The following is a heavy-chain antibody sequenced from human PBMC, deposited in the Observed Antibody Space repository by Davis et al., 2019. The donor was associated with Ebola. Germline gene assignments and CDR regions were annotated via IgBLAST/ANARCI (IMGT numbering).Heavy chain of an antibody. CDR2: ISGSGGST. Sequence: GGSLRLSCAASGFTFSSYAMSWVRQAPGKGLEWVSAISGSGGSTYYADSVKGRFTISRDNSKNTLYLQMNSLRDKDTAVYYCARDNGLGYCSSTSCQSYYYCGMDVWGQGTTVTVSS. V-gene: IGHV3-23*01. CDR1: GFTFSSYA. D-gene: IGHD2-2*01. CDR3: ARDNGLGYCSSTSCQSYYYCGMDV. J-gene: IGHJ6*02.